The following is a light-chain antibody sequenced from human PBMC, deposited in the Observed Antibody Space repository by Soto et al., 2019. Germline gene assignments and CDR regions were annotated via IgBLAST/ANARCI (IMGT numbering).Light chain of an antibody. Sequence: EILMTQSPATLSVSPGERATPSCRASQSVSSNLAWYQQKPGQAPRLLIFGASTRATGIPARFSGSGSGTEFTLTISSLQSEDFAVYYCQQYYTWPLTFGGGTKVDIK. CDR2: GAS. CDR3: QQYYTWPLT. V-gene: IGKV3-15*01. J-gene: IGKJ4*01. CDR1: QSVSSN.